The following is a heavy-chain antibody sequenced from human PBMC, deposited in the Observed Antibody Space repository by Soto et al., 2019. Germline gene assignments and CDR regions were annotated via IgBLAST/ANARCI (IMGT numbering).Heavy chain of an antibody. D-gene: IGHD2-2*01. CDR1: GGTFSIYA. J-gene: IGHJ6*02. V-gene: IGHV1-69*13. Sequence: ASVKVSCKASGGTFSIYAISWVLQAPGQGLEWMGGIIPIFGTANYAQKFQGRVTITADESTSTAYMELSSLRSEDTAVYYCAREKTGYCSSTSCPGDRDGMDVWGQGTTVTVSS. CDR3: AREKTGYCSSTSCPGDRDGMDV. CDR2: IIPIFGTA.